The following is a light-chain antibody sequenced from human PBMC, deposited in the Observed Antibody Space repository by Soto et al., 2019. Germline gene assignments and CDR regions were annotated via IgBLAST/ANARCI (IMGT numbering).Light chain of an antibody. CDR2: GAS. J-gene: IGKJ2*01. CDR3: HQYCSSAYT. V-gene: IGKV3-20*01. Sequence: EIVLTQSPGTLSLSPGERATLSCRASQSVSSSYLAWYQQKPGQAPRLLIYGASSRATGIPDRFSGSGSGTDFTLTISRLEPEDFAVYDCHQYCSSAYTFGQGTKLEIK. CDR1: QSVSSSY.